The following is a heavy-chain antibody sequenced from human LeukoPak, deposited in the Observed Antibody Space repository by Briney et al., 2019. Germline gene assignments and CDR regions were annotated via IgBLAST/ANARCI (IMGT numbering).Heavy chain of an antibody. CDR1: GGTFSSYA. J-gene: IGHJ5*02. Sequence: SVKVSCKASGGTFSSYAISWVRQAPGQGLEWMGGIIPIFGTANYAQKFQGRVTITTDESTSTAYMELSSLRSEDTAVYYCARTPVPATAPFDLWGQGTLVTVSS. D-gene: IGHD2-2*01. CDR2: IIPIFGTA. V-gene: IGHV1-69*05. CDR3: ARTPVPATAPFDL.